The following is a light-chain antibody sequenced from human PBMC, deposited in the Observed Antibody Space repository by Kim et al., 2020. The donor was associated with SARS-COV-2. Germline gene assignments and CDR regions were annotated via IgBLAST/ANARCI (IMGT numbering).Light chain of an antibody. CDR2: DAS. CDR3: QSYDSPPWT. CDR1: QGISHY. V-gene: IGKV1-27*01. J-gene: IGKJ1*01. Sequence: DVQMTQSPSSLSASVGDRVTITCRASQGISHYLAWYQQKLGKVPKLLIYDASSLQGGVPSRFSGSGSGTDFTLTISSLQPEDFATYYCQSYDSPPWTFGQGTKVEIK.